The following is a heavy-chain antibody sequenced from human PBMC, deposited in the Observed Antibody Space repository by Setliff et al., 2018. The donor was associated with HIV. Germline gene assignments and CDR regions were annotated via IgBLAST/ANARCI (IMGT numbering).Heavy chain of an antibody. CDR2: IYTSGNT. CDR1: GGSISSGSYY. Sequence: PSETLSLTCTVSGGSISSGSYYWSWIRQPAGKGLEWIGRIYTSGNTNYNPSLKSRVTLSIDTSKNQFSLNLHSVTAADTAVYYCARDPPGYGDSNDFWGQGTLVTVSS. J-gene: IGHJ4*02. D-gene: IGHD4-17*01. CDR3: ARDPPGYGDSNDF. V-gene: IGHV4-61*02.